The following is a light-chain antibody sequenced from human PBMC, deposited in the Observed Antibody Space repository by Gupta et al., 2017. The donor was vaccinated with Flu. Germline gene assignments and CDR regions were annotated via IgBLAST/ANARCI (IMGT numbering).Light chain of an antibody. J-gene: IGLJ1*01. CDR3: LLSFSDGDV. V-gene: IGLV7-46*01. Sequence: QAVVTQEPSLTVPPGGTVTLTCGSTTGPVTSGHYPYWLQQKPGQAPRTLIFDTTDKHPWTPARFSGFLVGDKAALTLSGAQPEDEADYYCLLSFSDGDVFGPGTKVTVL. CDR1: TGPVTSGHY. CDR2: DTT.